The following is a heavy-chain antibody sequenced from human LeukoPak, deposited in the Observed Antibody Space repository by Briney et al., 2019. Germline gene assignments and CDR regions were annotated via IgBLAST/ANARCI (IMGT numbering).Heavy chain of an antibody. CDR1: GGTFSSYT. V-gene: IGHV1-69*02. CDR2: IIPILGIA. Sequence: SVKVSCKASGGTFSSYTISWVGQAPGQWLEWMGRIIPILGIANYAQKFQGRVTITADKSTSTAYMELSSLRSEDTAVYYCARVVRYSSSWEDYWGQGTLVTVSS. D-gene: IGHD6-13*01. J-gene: IGHJ4*02. CDR3: ARVVRYSSSWEDY.